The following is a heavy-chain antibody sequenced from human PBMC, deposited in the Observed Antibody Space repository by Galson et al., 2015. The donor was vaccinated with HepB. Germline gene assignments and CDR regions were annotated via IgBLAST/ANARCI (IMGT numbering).Heavy chain of an antibody. CDR1: GFTFSNAW. J-gene: IGHJ6*02. Sequence: SLRLSCAASGFTFSNAWMSWVRRAPGKGLEWVGRIKSKTDGGTTDYAAPVKGRFTISRDDSKNTLYLQMNSLKTEDTAVYYCTTFTPAALSYYYYGMDVWGQGTTVTVSS. D-gene: IGHD6-6*01. V-gene: IGHV3-15*01. CDR2: IKSKTDGGTT. CDR3: TTFTPAALSYYYYGMDV.